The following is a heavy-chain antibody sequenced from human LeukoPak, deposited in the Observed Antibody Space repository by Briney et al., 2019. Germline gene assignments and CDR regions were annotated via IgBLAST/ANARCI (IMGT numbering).Heavy chain of an antibody. Sequence: GGSLRLSCAASGFTFSSYGMHWVRQAPGKGLEWVAFIRYDGSNRYFADFVKGRFTISRDNSKNTVYLQMKSLRDEDTAMYYCAKDYGGFDYWGQGTLVTVSA. D-gene: IGHD4-23*01. CDR2: IRYDGSNR. J-gene: IGHJ4*02. CDR1: GFTFSSYG. CDR3: AKDYGGFDY. V-gene: IGHV3-30*02.